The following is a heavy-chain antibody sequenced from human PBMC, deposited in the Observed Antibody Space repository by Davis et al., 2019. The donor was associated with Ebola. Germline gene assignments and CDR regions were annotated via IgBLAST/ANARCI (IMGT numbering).Heavy chain of an antibody. CDR3: AKGRGYNYGASEY. Sequence: GESLKISCAASGFTFSSYAMTWVRQAPGKGLEWVSGISDSGGSTYYADSVKGRFTISRDNSKNTLYLQINILRAEDTAVYYCAKGRGYNYGASEYWGQGALVTVSS. J-gene: IGHJ4*02. V-gene: IGHV3-23*01. CDR1: GFTFSSYA. D-gene: IGHD5-18*01. CDR2: ISDSGGST.